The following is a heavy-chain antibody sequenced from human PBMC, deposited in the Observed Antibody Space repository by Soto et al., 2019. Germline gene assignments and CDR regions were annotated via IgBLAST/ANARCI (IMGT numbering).Heavy chain of an antibody. CDR3: ARIGWGGDS. Sequence: QVQLQESGPGRVKPSETLSLTCSVSGGSVRTGSYHWSWIRQPPGKGLEWIGFIPNNGSPDYNPSLTSRVVVSIARSNNQFSLKVTSLTAADTAVYYCARIGWGGDSWGQGTLVTVSS. CDR2: IPNNGSP. D-gene: IGHD7-27*01. V-gene: IGHV4-61*01. J-gene: IGHJ4*02. CDR1: GGSVRTGSYH.